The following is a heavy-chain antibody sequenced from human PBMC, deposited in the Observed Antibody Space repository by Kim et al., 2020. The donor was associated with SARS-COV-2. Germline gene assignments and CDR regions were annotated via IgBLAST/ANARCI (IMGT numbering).Heavy chain of an antibody. CDR2: ISYDGSNK. Sequence: GGSLRLSCAASGFTFSSYAMHWVRQAPGKGLEWVAVISYDGSNKYYADSVKGRFTISRDNSKNTLYLQMNSLRAEDTAVYYCARAPDIVVVPAAIQFDYWGQGTLVTVSS. D-gene: IGHD2-2*01. CDR1: GFTFSSYA. J-gene: IGHJ4*02. V-gene: IGHV3-30*04. CDR3: ARAPDIVVVPAAIQFDY.